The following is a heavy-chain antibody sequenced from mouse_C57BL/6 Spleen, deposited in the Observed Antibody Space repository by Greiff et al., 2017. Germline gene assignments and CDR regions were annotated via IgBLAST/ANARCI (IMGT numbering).Heavy chain of an antibody. D-gene: IGHD3-1*01. J-gene: IGHJ2*01. CDR1: GYTFTSYW. V-gene: IGHV1-55*01. Sequence: QVHVKQPGAELVKPGASVKMSCKASGYTFTSYWITWVKQRPGQGLEWIGDIYPGSGSTNYNEKFKSKATLTVDTSSSPAYMQLSSLTSEDSAVYYCARGGGSGFNFDYWGQGTTLTVSS. CDR3: ARGGGSGFNFDY. CDR2: IYPGSGST.